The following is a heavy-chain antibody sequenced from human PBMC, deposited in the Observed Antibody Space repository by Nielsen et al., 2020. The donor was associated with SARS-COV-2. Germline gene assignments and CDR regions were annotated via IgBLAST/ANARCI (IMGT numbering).Heavy chain of an antibody. V-gene: IGHV3-30*18. D-gene: IGHD2-2*01. CDR3: AKDPRYCSSTSCIHPYFDY. J-gene: IGHJ4*02. Sequence: GESLKISCAASGFTFSSYGMHWVRQAPGKGLEWVAVISYDGSNKYYADSVKGRFTISRDNSKNTLYLQMNSLRAEDTAVYYCAKDPRYCSSTSCIHPYFDYWGQGTLVTVSS. CDR1: GFTFSSYG. CDR2: ISYDGSNK.